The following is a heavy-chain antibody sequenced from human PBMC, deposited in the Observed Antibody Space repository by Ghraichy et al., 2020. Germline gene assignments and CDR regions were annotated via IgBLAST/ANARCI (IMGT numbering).Heavy chain of an antibody. V-gene: IGHV3-74*01. D-gene: IGHD2-2*01. CDR3: ARSAVGYCSSTSCHGIDY. J-gene: IGHJ4*02. CDR1: GFTFSSYW. CDR2: INSDGSST. Sequence: GGSLRLSCAASGFTFSSYWMHWVRQAPGKGLVWVSRINSDGSSTSYADSVKGRFTISRDNAKNTLYLQMNSLRAEDTAVYYCARSAVGYCSSTSCHGIDYWGQGTLVTVSS.